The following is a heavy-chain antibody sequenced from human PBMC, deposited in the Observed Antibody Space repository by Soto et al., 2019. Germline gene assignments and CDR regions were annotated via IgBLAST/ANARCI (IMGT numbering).Heavy chain of an antibody. CDR3: VRDGTKTLRDWFDP. CDR2: IYATGHT. CDR1: GASISGYY. D-gene: IGHD1-1*01. V-gene: IGHV4-4*07. Sequence: QVQLQESGPGLVKPSETLSLTCTVSGASISGYYWSWIRKSAGKGLEWIGRIYATGHTDYNPSLKGRLIMSVDPSKKQFSLKSRSVTAADTSVYYCVRDGTKTLRDWFDPWGQGISVTVSS. J-gene: IGHJ5*02.